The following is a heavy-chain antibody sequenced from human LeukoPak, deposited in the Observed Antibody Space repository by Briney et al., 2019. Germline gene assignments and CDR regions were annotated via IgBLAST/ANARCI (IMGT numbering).Heavy chain of an antibody. Sequence: GGSLRLSCAASGFTLTNYPMHWVRQAPGKGLEWVAVLWSDGIKTDYADSVKGRFTISRDDSKNTLYLQMNSLRAEDTAVYYCAKDGGQWIQLWSAPNWFDPWGQGTLVTVSS. CDR3: AKDGGQWIQLWSAPNWFDP. CDR2: LWSDGIKT. V-gene: IGHV3-33*03. D-gene: IGHD5-18*01. J-gene: IGHJ5*02. CDR1: GFTLTNYP.